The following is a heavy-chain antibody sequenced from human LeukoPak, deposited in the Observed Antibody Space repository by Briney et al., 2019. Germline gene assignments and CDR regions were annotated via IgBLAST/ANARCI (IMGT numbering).Heavy chain of an antibody. J-gene: IGHJ5*02. V-gene: IGHV1-18*01. D-gene: IGHD3-3*01. CDR3: AREQVNIRFLEWLGHNWFDP. CDR1: GYTFTSYG. CDR2: ISAYNGNT. Sequence: ASVKVSCKASGYTFTSYGISWVRQAPGQGLEWMGWISAYNGNTDYAQKLQGRVTMTTDTSTSTAYMELRSLRSDDTAVYYCAREQVNIRFLEWLGHNWFDPWGQGTLVTVSS.